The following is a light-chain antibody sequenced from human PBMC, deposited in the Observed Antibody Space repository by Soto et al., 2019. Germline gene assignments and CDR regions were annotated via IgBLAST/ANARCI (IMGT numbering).Light chain of an antibody. Sequence: QSVLTQPPSVSGAPGQRVTISCTGSSSNIGAGYPVQWYQQLPGTAPKLLVAGNRPSGVPDRFSVSKSGASASLAITGLQAEDEADYYCQSYDSSLSRRWVFGGGTKLTVL. CDR3: QSYDSSLSRRWV. J-gene: IGLJ3*02. V-gene: IGLV1-40*01. CDR1: SSNIGAGYP. CDR2: G.